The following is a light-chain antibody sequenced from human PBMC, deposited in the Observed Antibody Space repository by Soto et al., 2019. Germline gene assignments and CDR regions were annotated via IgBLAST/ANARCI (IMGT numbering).Light chain of an antibody. CDR2: GAS. CDR3: QQYGSAPRT. J-gene: IGKJ1*01. V-gene: IGKV3-20*01. Sequence: EIVLTQSPGTLSLSPGERATLSCRASQSVSSSFLAWYQQKPGQAPRLLIYGASGRATGIPDRFSGSGSGTDFPLTISSLEPEDFAVYYCQQYGSAPRTFGQGTKVEVK. CDR1: QSVSSSF.